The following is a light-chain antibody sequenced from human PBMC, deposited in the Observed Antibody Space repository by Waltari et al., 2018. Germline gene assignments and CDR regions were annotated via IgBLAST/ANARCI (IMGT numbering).Light chain of an antibody. J-gene: IGKJ4*01. CDR3: QQYNSYPFT. CDR2: KAS. V-gene: IGKV1-5*03. Sequence: DIQMTQSPSTLSASVGDRVTITCRASQRSSSWLAWYQQKPGKAPNLLIYKASSLESGVPSRFSGSGSGTEFTLTISSLQPDDCATYYCQQYNSYPFTFGGGTKVEIK. CDR1: QRSSSW.